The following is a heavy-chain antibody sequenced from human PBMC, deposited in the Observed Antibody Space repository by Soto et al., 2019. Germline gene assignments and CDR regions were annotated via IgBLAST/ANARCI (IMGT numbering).Heavy chain of an antibody. D-gene: IGHD6-13*01. Sequence: QVRLLQSGAEVKKSGASVKVSCKASGYTFTAYYIHWVRQAPGQGLEWMGWINPDTGGTDYAQKFEDWVTMTRDTTITTAYLRLTRLDVNGTAVYYWASVVSRDGSSWYRGAYVSWGQATLVTVSS. CDR1: GYTFTAYY. CDR3: ASVVSRDGSSWYRGAYVS. V-gene: IGHV1-2*04. J-gene: IGHJ4*02. CDR2: INPDTGGT.